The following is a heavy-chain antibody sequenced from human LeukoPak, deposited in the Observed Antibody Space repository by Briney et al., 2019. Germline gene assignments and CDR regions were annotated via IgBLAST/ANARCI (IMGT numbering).Heavy chain of an antibody. Sequence: SETLSLTSTVSGGSISNYYWSWIRQPPGKGLEWIGYIYYSGSTNYNPSLKSRVTISVDTSKNQFSLKLCSVTAADTAVYFCARGAGSSWYLFVWGQGTLVTVSS. CDR2: IYYSGST. D-gene: IGHD6-13*01. CDR1: GGSISNYY. V-gene: IGHV4-59*01. J-gene: IGHJ4*02. CDR3: ARGAGSSWYLFV.